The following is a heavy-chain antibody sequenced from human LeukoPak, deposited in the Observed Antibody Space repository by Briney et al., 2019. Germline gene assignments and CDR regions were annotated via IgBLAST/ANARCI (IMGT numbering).Heavy chain of an antibody. D-gene: IGHD2-2*01. V-gene: IGHV1-69*05. CDR1: GGTFSSYA. J-gene: IGHJ5*02. CDR3: ASSGYCSSTSCLYNWFDP. Sequence: SVKVSCKASGGTFSSYAISWVRQAPGQGLEWMGRIIPIFGTANYTQKFQGRVTITTDESTSTAYMELSSLRSEDTAVYYCASSGYCSSTSCLYNWFDPWGQGTLVTVSS. CDR2: IIPIFGTA.